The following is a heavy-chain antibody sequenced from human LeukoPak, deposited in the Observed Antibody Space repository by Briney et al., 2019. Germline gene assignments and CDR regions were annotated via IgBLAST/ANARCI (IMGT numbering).Heavy chain of an antibody. Sequence: SETLSLTCAVAGYSISRGYHWGGIRQPPGKGLERIGSFHGRGSTYYNPSLKTRVPIQVQTPKNQLSLKVSSVTAADTAVYYCARVNRNPDYWGQGTLVTVSS. CDR2: FHGRGST. CDR1: GYSISRGYH. J-gene: IGHJ4*02. CDR3: ARVNRNPDY. D-gene: IGHD1-14*01. V-gene: IGHV4-38-2*01.